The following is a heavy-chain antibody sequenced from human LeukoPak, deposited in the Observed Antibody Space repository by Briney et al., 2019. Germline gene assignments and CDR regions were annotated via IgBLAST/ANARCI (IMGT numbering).Heavy chain of an antibody. J-gene: IGHJ3*02. CDR3: ARGPFCYSRAQSAAFDI. CDR1: GFTFSSYS. D-gene: IGHD2-21*01. V-gene: IGHV3-21*01. CDR2: ISSSSSCI. Sequence: GGSLRLSCAASGFTFSSYSMNWVRQAPGKGLEWVSSISSSSSCIYYADSVKGRFTISRDNAKNSLYLQMNSLRAEDTAVYYCARGPFCYSRAQSAAFDIWGQGTMVTVSS.